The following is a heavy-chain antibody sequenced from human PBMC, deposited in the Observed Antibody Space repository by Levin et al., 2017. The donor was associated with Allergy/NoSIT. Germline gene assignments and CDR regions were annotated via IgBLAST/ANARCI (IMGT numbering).Heavy chain of an antibody. CDR1: GGSFSGYL. D-gene: IGHD6-6*01. V-gene: IGHV4-34*01. Sequence: SETLSLTCAVYGGSFSGYLWNWIRQPPGKGLEWIGEINHSGSTHYNPSLKSRVTISIDTSKNQVSLRVTSLTAADTAVYYCARHESGSSSAAFDIWGQGTMVTVSS. J-gene: IGHJ3*02. CDR2: INHSGST. CDR3: ARHESGSSSAAFDI.